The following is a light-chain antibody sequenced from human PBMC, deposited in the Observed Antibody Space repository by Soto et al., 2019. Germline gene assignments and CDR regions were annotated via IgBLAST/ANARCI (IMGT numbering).Light chain of an antibody. CDR2: DVN. V-gene: IGLV2-14*03. CDR3: SSYSSSSTLFV. J-gene: IGLJ1*01. Sequence: QSALTQPASVSGSPGQSITISCSGTSSDVGGYNYVSWYQQHPGKAPKLMIYDVNYRPSGVSNRFSGSKSGNTASVTISGLQAEDEADYYCSSYSSSSTLFVFGTGTKLTVL. CDR1: SSDVGGYNY.